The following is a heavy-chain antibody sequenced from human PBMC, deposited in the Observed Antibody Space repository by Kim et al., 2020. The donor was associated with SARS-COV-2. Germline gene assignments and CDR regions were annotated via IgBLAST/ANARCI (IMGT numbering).Heavy chain of an antibody. J-gene: IGHJ3*02. CDR2: ISGSGGST. V-gene: IGHV3-23*01. D-gene: IGHD3-22*01. CDR1: GFTFSSYA. Sequence: GGSLRLSCAASGFTFSSYAMSWVRQAPGKGLEWVSAISGSGGSTYYADSVKGRFTISRDNSKNTLYLQTNSLRAEDTAVYYCAKDLREYYDQGAFDIWGQGTMVTVSS. CDR3: AKDLREYYDQGAFDI.